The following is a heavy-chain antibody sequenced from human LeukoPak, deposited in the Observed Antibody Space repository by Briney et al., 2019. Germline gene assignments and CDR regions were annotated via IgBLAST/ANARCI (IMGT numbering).Heavy chain of an antibody. CDR2: ISGSGGTT. D-gene: IGHD1-7*01. J-gene: IGHJ5*02. CDR3: VKENTGTYRGNWFDP. CDR1: GFTFSSYA. Sequence: GGSLRLSCAASGFTFSSYAMHWVRQAPGKGLEWVSTISGSGGTTYYADSVKGRFTISRDKSKNTLYLQMSSLRVEDTAVYYCVKENTGTYRGNWFDPWGQGTLVTVSS. V-gene: IGHV3-23*01.